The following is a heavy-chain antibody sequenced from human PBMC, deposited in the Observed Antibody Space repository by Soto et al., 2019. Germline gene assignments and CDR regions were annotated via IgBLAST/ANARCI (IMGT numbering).Heavy chain of an antibody. J-gene: IGHJ6*02. CDR3: AKPSGGGLVPLGYSSSGRDA. CDR2: ISGSGGST. CDR1: GGTFSSYA. D-gene: IGHD3-22*01. Sequence: VQLVQSGAEVKKPGSSVKVSCKASGGTFSSYAISWVRQAPGKGLEWVSAISGSGGSTYYADSVKGRFTISRDNPKNTLYRQMNSLRAEERAVYYCAKPSGGGLVPLGYSSSGRDAGAKGPRSPSP. V-gene: IGHV3-23*04.